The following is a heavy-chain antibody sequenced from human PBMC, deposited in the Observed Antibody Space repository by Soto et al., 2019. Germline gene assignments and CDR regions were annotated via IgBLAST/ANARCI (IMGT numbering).Heavy chain of an antibody. J-gene: IGHJ5*02. Sequence: ASVKVSCKASGYTFTGYYMHWVRQAPGQGLEWMGWINPNSGGTNYAQKFQGRVTMTRDTSISTAYMELSRLRSDDTAVYYCATRANSSSWLGNFGPWGQGPLVTVSS. CDR1: GYTFTGYY. D-gene: IGHD6-13*01. CDR2: INPNSGGT. V-gene: IGHV1-2*02. CDR3: ATRANSSSWLGNFGP.